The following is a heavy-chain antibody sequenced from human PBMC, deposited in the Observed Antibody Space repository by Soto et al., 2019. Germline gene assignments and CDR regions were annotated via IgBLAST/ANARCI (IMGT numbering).Heavy chain of an antibody. CDR1: GFAFSRYG. V-gene: IGHV3-30*13. CDR2: ISYDGSLQ. D-gene: IGHD5-18*01. CDR3: VSDRGYGHASVPYS. Sequence: QAQLVESGGGVVQPGRSLRLSCAASGFAFSRYGMHWVRQAPGTGLEWVAVISYDGSLQYYANSVKGRFTISRANSKKMVLLQMSSLRAEDTAVYYWVSDRGYGHASVPYSWGQGTLVSVS. J-gene: IGHJ4*02.